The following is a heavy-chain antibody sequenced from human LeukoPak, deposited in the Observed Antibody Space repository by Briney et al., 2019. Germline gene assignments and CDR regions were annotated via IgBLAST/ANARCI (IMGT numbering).Heavy chain of an antibody. V-gene: IGHV4-39*01. D-gene: IGHD3-22*01. J-gene: IGHJ4*02. CDR2: IYYRGNT. CDR1: GFTFSTYA. Sequence: PGGSLRLSCAASGFTFSTYAMSWVRQPPGKGLEWVGSIYYRGNTYYNPSLKSRVTLSADTSKNQFSLKVTSVTAADTAVYYCARASSGYYWDFDYWGQGALVTVSS. CDR3: ARASSGYYWDFDY.